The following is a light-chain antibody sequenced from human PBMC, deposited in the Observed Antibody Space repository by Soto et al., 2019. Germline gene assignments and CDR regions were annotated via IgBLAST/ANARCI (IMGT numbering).Light chain of an antibody. V-gene: IGKV1-39*01. CDR2: AAS. CDR1: QNINNY. Sequence: DIQVTQSPSSLSASVGDRVTITCRASQNINNYLNWYQQKPGKAPKLLIYAASSLQSGVPSRFSGSGSGTDFTLTISSLQPEDFATYYCQQSYSTPFTFGPGTKVDIK. J-gene: IGKJ3*01. CDR3: QQSYSTPFT.